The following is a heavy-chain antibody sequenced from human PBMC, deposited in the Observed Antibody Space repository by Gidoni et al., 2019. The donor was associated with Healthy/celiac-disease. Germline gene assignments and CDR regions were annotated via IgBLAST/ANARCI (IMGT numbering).Heavy chain of an antibody. CDR1: GFTFSSYA. CDR3: AKDLAGAAGSGSSMGWYQTDDY. Sequence: VQLLESGGGLVQPGGSLRLSCAASGFTFSSYAMRWVRQAPGQGLEWVSAISGSGGSTYYADSVKGRFTISRDNSKTTLYLQMNSLRAEDTAVYYCAKDLAGAAGSGSSMGWYQTDDYWGQGTLVTVSS. V-gene: IGHV3-23*01. D-gene: IGHD6-19*01. CDR2: ISGSGGST. J-gene: IGHJ4*02.